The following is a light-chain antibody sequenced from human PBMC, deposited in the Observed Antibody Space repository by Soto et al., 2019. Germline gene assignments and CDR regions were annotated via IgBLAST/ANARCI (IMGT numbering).Light chain of an antibody. CDR2: GAS. Sequence: IQLTQSQSSLSASXXDRVXITCQASQGVRSYLAWFQQRPGKAPKXXIFGASTLQNGVPARFSGGGFGTEFTLTITSLQPEDFATYYCHQVYTYPRTFGQGTKVDIK. J-gene: IGKJ1*01. CDR1: QGVRSY. CDR3: HQVYTYPRT. V-gene: IGKV1-9*01.